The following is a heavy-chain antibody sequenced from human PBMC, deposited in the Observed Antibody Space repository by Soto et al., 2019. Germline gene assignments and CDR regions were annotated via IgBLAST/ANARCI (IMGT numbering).Heavy chain of an antibody. D-gene: IGHD3-3*01. CDR3: ASSLEWLLGPYFDY. J-gene: IGHJ4*02. CDR1: GFTVSSNY. CDR2: IYSGGST. Sequence: GGSLRLSCAASGFTVSSNYMSWVRQAPGKGLEWVSVIYSGGSTCYADSVKGRFTISRDNSKNTLYLQMNSLRAEDTAVYYCASSLEWLLGPYFDYWGQGTLVTVSS. V-gene: IGHV3-66*01.